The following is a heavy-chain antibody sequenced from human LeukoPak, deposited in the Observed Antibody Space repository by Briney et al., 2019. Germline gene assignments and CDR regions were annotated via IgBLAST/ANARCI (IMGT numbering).Heavy chain of an antibody. CDR2: MYHSGST. CDR3: ARDRVGSGYYPGAFDI. J-gene: IGHJ3*02. D-gene: IGHD3-22*01. CDR1: GYSISSAYY. V-gene: IGHV4-38-2*02. Sequence: KTSETLSLTCSVSGYSISSAYYWGWIRQPPGKGLEWIGTMYHSGSTNYNPSLKSRVTISLDTSKNQFSLKLSSVTAADTAMYYCARDRVGSGYYPGAFDIWGQGTMVTVSS.